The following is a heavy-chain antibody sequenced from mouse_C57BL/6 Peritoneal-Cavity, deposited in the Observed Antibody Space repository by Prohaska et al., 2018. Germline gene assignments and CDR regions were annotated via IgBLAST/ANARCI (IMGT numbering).Heavy chain of an antibody. Sequence: EVKLLQSGGGLVQPGGSLKLSCAASGIDFSRYWMSWVRRAPGKGLEWIGEINPDSSTINYATSIKDKFIISRDNAKNTLYLQMSKVRSEDTALYYCARTLPESFDYWGQGTTLTVSS. V-gene: IGHV4-1*01. CDR1: GIDFSRYW. D-gene: IGHD1-1*01. CDR3: ARTLPESFDY. J-gene: IGHJ2*01. CDR2: INPDSSTI.